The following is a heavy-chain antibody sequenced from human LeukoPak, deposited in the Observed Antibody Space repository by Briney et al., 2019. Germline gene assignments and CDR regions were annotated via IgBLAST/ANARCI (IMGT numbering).Heavy chain of an antibody. D-gene: IGHD2-2*01. Sequence: ASVKVSCKVSGFTLNELSMHWVRQAPGKGLEWMGGFDPEDNQTLFAPKFQGRVTMTEDTSTNTAYMELSSLRYEDTAEYYCATLACGATRCFYRQFFEFWGQGTLVAVSS. CDR3: ATLACGATRCFYRQFFEF. CDR1: GFTLNELS. V-gene: IGHV1-24*01. J-gene: IGHJ4*02. CDR2: FDPEDNQT.